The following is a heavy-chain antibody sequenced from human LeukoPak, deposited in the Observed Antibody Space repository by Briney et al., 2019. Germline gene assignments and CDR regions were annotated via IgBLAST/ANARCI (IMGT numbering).Heavy chain of an antibody. CDR2: FDPENAEI. Sequence: ASVKVSCKLSGNTLRELPIQWVRQAGGKGLEWMAGFDPENAEIVYAQKFQGRVTMTEDTSTNTAYMELTSLTSDDTALYYCTTRGSDFWSGFDYWGQGTQVTVSS. V-gene: IGHV1-24*01. CDR3: TTRGSDFWSGFDY. CDR1: GNTLRELP. D-gene: IGHD3-3*01. J-gene: IGHJ4*02.